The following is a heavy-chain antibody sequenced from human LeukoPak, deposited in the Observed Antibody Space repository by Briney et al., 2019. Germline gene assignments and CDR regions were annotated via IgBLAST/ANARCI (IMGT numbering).Heavy chain of an antibody. CDR2: INSDGSST. CDR1: GFTCSSYW. D-gene: IGHD6-6*01. V-gene: IGHV3-74*03. CDR3: ERDQRTAARPDIDY. Sequence: GGSLRLSCAAPGFTCSSYWMHWVRQAPGKELVWVSRINSDGSSTTYADSVKGRFTISRDKPNSTLYLQMHSLRAEDTALYYCERDQRTAARPDIDYWGQGTLVTVSS. J-gene: IGHJ4*02.